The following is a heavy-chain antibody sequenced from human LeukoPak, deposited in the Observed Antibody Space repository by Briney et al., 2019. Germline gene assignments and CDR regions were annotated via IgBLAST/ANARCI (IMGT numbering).Heavy chain of an antibody. V-gene: IGHV4-34*08. CDR2: SNDSGGT. Sequence: PSETLSLTCAVYGGTFSGYYWSWIRQPPGKRLEWVGESNDSGGTNYNPSLKSRVTISADKSKNQVSLKLTSVTAADTAVYYCATGDYGDYRYWGQGTLVTVSS. J-gene: IGHJ4*02. CDR3: ATGDYGDYRY. CDR1: GGTFSGYY. D-gene: IGHD4-17*01.